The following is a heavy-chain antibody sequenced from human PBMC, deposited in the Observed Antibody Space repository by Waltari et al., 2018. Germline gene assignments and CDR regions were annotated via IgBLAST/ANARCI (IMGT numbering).Heavy chain of an antibody. Sequence: QVQLVESGGGVVQPGRSLRLSCAASGFTFSSYGMHWVRQAPGKGLEWVAVIWYDGSNKYYADSVKGRFTISRDNSKNTLYLQMNSLRAEDTAVYYCAKPSYSGIYRGPGYYFDYWGQGTLVTVSS. D-gene: IGHD1-26*01. CDR3: AKPSYSGIYRGPGYYFDY. J-gene: IGHJ4*02. CDR2: IWYDGSNK. CDR1: GFTFSSYG. V-gene: IGHV3-33*06.